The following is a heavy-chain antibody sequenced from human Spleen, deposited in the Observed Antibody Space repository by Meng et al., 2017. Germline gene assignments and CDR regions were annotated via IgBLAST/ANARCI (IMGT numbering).Heavy chain of an antibody. CDR2: INHSGST. Sequence: QVQLQESGPGLLKPSETLSLTFVVSGGSFSDYYWSWIRQPPGKGLEWIGEINHSGSTNYNPSLESRATISVDTSQNKLSLNLRFVTAADSAVYYCARGPTTMAHDFDYWGQGTLVTVPS. J-gene: IGHJ4*02. CDR3: ARGPTTMAHDFDY. CDR1: GGSFSDYY. D-gene: IGHD4-11*01. V-gene: IGHV4-34*01.